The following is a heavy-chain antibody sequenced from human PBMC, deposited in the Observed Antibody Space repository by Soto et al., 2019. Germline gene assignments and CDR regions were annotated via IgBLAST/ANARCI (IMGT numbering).Heavy chain of an antibody. Sequence: GGSLRLSCAASGFTFSSYGMHWVRQAPGKGLEWVAVISYDGSNKYYADSVKGRFTISRDNSKNTLYLQMNSLRAEDTAVYYCAKDEQQLDDYYYYYGMDVWGQGTTVTVSS. CDR1: GFTFSSYG. V-gene: IGHV3-30*18. CDR2: ISYDGSNK. CDR3: AKDEQQLDDYYYYYGMDV. D-gene: IGHD6-13*01. J-gene: IGHJ6*02.